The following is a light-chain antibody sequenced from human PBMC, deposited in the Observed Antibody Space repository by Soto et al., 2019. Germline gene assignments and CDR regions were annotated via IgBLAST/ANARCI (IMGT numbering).Light chain of an antibody. V-gene: IGKV1-5*03. CDR1: QSITNW. CDR3: QQYNSLSSVS. J-gene: IGKJ4*01. CDR2: MES. Sequence: DIQLTQSPSTLSASVGDRVTITCRASQSITNWLAWYQQKPGKAPKVLIHMESSLKSGVPSRFSGSGSGTEFTLTITSLQPDDSATYYCQQYNSLSSVSFGGGTKVEI.